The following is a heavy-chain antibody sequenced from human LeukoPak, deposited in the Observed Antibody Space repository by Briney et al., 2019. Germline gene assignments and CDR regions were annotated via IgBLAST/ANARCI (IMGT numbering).Heavy chain of an antibody. V-gene: IGHV4-59*08. J-gene: IGHJ4*02. Sequence: SETLSLTCTVSGGSISSYYWSWIRQPPGKGLEWIGYIYYSGGTNYNPSLKSRVTISVDTSKNQFSLKLSSVTAADTAVYYCARRGSGQPFDYWGQGTLVTVSS. CDR1: GGSISSYY. CDR3: ARRGSGQPFDY. D-gene: IGHD6-19*01. CDR2: IYYSGGT.